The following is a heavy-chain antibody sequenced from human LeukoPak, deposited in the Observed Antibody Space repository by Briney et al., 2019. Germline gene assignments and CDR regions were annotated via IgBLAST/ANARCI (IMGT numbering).Heavy chain of an antibody. CDR1: GFTFSSYE. Sequence: GGSLRLSCAASGFTFSSYEMNWVRQAPGKGLEWVSYISSSGSTIYYADSVKGRFTISRDNAKNSLYLQMNSLRAEDTAVYYCARDSGYSSSWYGYYYGVDVWGQGTTVTVSS. CDR3: ARDSGYSSSWYGYYYGVDV. V-gene: IGHV3-48*03. CDR2: ISSSGSTI. D-gene: IGHD6-13*01. J-gene: IGHJ6*02.